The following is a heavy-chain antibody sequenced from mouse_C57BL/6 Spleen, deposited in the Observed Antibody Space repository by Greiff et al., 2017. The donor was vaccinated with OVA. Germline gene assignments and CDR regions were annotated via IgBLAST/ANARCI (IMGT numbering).Heavy chain of an antibody. V-gene: IGHV1-26*01. D-gene: IGHD2-5*01. CDR2: INPNNGGT. Sequence: VQLQQSGPELVKPGASVKISCKASGYTFTDYYMNWVKQSHGKSLEWIGDINPNNGGTSYNQKFKGKATLTVDKSSSTAYMELRSLTSEDSAVYYCANAYYSNTYAMDYWGQGTSVTVSS. CDR3: ANAYYSNTYAMDY. J-gene: IGHJ4*01. CDR1: GYTFTDYY.